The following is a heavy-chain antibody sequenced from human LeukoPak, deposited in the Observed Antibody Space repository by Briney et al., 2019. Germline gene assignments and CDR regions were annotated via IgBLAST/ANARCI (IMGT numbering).Heavy chain of an antibody. CDR3: ARGRHYYGSGSYYKDY. J-gene: IGHJ4*02. CDR2: INHRGST. CDR1: GGSFSGYY. D-gene: IGHD3-10*01. V-gene: IGHV4-34*01. Sequence: SETLSLTCAVYGGSFSGYYWSWIRQPPGKGLEWIGEINHRGSTNYNPSLKSRVTISVDTSKNQFSLKLSSVTAADTAVYYCARGRHYYGSGSYYKDYWGQGTLVTVSS.